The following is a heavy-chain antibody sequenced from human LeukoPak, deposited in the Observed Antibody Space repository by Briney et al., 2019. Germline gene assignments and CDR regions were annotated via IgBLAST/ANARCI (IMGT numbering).Heavy chain of an antibody. V-gene: IGHV3-21*01. Sequence: GGSLRLSCAASGFTFSSYSMSWVRQAPGKGLEWVSSITTSSTYISYADSVKGRFTISRDNAKNSLYLQMNSLRAEDTAVNYCARGKYSSGWFDYWGQGTLVTVSS. D-gene: IGHD6-19*01. J-gene: IGHJ4*02. CDR1: GFTFSSYS. CDR2: ITTSSTYI. CDR3: ARGKYSSGWFDY.